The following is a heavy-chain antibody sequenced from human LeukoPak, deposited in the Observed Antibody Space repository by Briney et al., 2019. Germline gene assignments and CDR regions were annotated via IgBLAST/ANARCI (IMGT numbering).Heavy chain of an antibody. J-gene: IGHJ5*01. Sequence: PGGSLRLSCAASGFTFSNYGMNWVRQAPGKGLEWVAVIWSDGKNKYYADSVKGRFTISRDDSKNTLYLQMNSLRADDTAVYYCAKNGVDCDVHCPADSWGEGSLVTVSS. CDR2: IWSDGKNK. D-gene: IGHD2-21*01. CDR3: AKNGVDCDVHCPADS. CDR1: GFTFSNYG. V-gene: IGHV3-33*06.